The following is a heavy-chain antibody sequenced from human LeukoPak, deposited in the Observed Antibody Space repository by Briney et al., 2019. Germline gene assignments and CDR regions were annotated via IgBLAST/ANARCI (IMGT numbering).Heavy chain of an antibody. CDR2: IFSSGST. CDR1: GASGSDYY. D-gene: IGHD3-22*01. V-gene: IGHV4-59*02. Sequence: SETLSLTCSVSGASGSDYYWSLIRQSSGKGLEWIGYIFSSGSTDYNPSLGSRVTLSVDTSKHQFSLKLTSVTAADTAMYYCARGPLIWDSSGYYYEAWGQGTLVTVSP. CDR3: ARGPLIWDSSGYYYEA. J-gene: IGHJ4*02.